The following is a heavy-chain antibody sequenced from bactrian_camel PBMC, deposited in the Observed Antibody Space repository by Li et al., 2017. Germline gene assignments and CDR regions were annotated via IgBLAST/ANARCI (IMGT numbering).Heavy chain of an antibody. CDR3: AAHSDSWRGCTRQPDAYTS. CDR2: MCIGDSRT. J-gene: IGHJ6*01. V-gene: IGHV3S1*01. D-gene: IGHD7*01. Sequence: QVQLVESGGGSVQAGGSLRLSCEVFGYRYKVRCLGWFRQAPGEEREGVAAMCIGDSRTYYADSVKGRFTISQGTAENMVWLQMDRLRPEDTALYYCAAHSDSWRGCTRQPDAYTSWGPGTQVTVS. CDR1: GYRYKVRC.